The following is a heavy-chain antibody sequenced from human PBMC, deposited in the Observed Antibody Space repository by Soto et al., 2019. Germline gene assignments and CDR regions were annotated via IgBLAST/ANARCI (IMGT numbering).Heavy chain of an antibody. Sequence: ASVKVSCKASGYTFISYYIHWVRRAPGQGLEWMGVINPNGGSTVYAQKFQGRVTLTRDTSTSTVYVELSSLRSDDTAVYFCVRATAARQRDYSYHYYLHIWGKGTTVTVSS. J-gene: IGHJ6*03. CDR2: INPNGGST. CDR3: VRATAARQRDYSYHYYLHI. CDR1: GYTFISYY. V-gene: IGHV1-46*03. D-gene: IGHD6-6*01.